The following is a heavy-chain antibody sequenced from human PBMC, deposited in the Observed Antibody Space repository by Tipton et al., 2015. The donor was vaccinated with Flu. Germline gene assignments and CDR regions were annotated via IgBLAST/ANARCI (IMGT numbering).Heavy chain of an antibody. CDR1: GFTVSNNY. D-gene: IGHD3-22*01. J-gene: IGHJ3*02. CDR2: IYSGGST. CDR3: ATTYYLGYYLDAFDI. V-gene: IGHV3-53*01. Sequence: SLRLSCAASGFTVSNNYMSWVCQAPGKGLEWVSVIYSGGSTYYADSVEGRFTISRDNSKNTLYLQMNSLRAEDTAVYYCATTYYLGYYLDAFDIWGQGTMVTVSS.